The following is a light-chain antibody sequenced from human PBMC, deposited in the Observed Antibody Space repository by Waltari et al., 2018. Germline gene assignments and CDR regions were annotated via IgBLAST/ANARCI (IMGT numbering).Light chain of an antibody. V-gene: IGLV1-47*01. CDR1: TSNPGSSD. CDR2: NSH. Sequence: QSVLTQPPSASGSPGPRVTISCSGGTSNPGSSDVNWSQQLPGTPPKLLIYNSHQRPSGVPDRFSGSRSGHSASLAISGLRSEDEADYYCTSWDVSLGGHVLFGGGTKLTVL. CDR3: TSWDVSLGGHVL. J-gene: IGLJ2*01.